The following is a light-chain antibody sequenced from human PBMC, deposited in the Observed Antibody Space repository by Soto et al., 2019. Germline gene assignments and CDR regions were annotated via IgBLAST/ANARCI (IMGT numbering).Light chain of an antibody. Sequence: DIQLTQSPSFLSASVGDRVTITCRASQAISSYLAWYQQKPGKAPKLLIYAASTLQSGVSSRFSGSGSGTEFTLTISSLQPEDFATYYCQQLNSYPLTFGGGTKVEIK. J-gene: IGKJ4*01. V-gene: IGKV1-9*01. CDR2: AAS. CDR3: QQLNSYPLT. CDR1: QAISSY.